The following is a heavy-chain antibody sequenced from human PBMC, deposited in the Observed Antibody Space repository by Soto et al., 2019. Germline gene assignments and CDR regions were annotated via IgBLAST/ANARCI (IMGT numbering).Heavy chain of an antibody. CDR3: ARDLEYGVYFWSGSVTRNCFDP. CDR1: GYTFTGYY. CDR2: INPNSGGT. V-gene: IGHV1-2*02. J-gene: IGHJ5*02. D-gene: IGHD3-3*01. Sequence: ASVKVSCKASGYTFTGYYMHWVRQAPGQGLEWMGWINPNSGGTNYAQKFQGRVTMTRDTSISTAYMELSRLRSDDTAVYYCARDLEYGVYFWSGSVTRNCFDPWGQGTLVTVSS.